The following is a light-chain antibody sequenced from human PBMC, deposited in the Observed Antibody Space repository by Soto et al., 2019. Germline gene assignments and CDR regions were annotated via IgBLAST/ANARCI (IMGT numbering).Light chain of an antibody. CDR3: QKYNSALALT. V-gene: IGKV1-27*01. Sequence: DIQMTQSPSSLSASVGDRVTITCRASQGISNYLAWYQQKPGKVPKLLIYAASTLQSGVPSRFCGSGSGTDFTLTISSLQHEDVATYYCQKYNSALALTFGGGTKVEIK. CDR1: QGISNY. CDR2: AAS. J-gene: IGKJ4*01.